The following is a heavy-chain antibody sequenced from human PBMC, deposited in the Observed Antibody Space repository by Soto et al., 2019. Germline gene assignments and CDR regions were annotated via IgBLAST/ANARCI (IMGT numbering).Heavy chain of an antibody. Sequence: ASVKVSCKASGYTFTSYGISWVRQAPGQGLEWMGWISAYNGNTNYAQKLQGRVTMTTDTSTSTAYMVLRSLISDDTAVYYCARVYSNYYYYYGMDVWGQGTTVTVSS. CDR1: GYTFTSYG. D-gene: IGHD4-4*01. V-gene: IGHV1-18*01. J-gene: IGHJ6*02. CDR2: ISAYNGNT. CDR3: ARVYSNYYYYYGMDV.